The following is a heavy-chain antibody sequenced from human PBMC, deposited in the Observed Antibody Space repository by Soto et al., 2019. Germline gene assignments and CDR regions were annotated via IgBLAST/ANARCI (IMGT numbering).Heavy chain of an antibody. CDR3: ARDLRIAARPLLYYYSGMDV. CDR1: GYTFTGYY. Sequence: QVQLVQSGAEVKRPGASVKVSCKASGYTFTGYYMHWVRQAPGQGLEWMGWINPNSGGTNYAQKFQGGVTMTRDTSISTAYMELSRLRSDDTAVYYCARDLRIAARPLLYYYSGMDVWGQGTTVTVSS. J-gene: IGHJ6*02. V-gene: IGHV1-2*02. D-gene: IGHD6-6*01. CDR2: INPNSGGT.